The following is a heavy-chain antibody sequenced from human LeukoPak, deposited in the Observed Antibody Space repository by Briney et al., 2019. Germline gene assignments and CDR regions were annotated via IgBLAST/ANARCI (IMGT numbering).Heavy chain of an antibody. D-gene: IGHD1-26*01. Sequence: GGSLRLSCAASGFTFSNAWMSWVRQAPGKGLEWVSAISGSADSTYYADSVKGRFTISRDNSKNTLYLQMNSLRAEDTAVYYCATDRGRWGQGTLVTVSS. CDR3: ATDRGR. CDR1: GFTFSNAW. J-gene: IGHJ4*02. CDR2: ISGSADST. V-gene: IGHV3-23*01.